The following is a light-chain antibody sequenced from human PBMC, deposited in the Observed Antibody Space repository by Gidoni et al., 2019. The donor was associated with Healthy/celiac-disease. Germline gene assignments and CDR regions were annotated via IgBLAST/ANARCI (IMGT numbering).Light chain of an antibody. J-gene: IGKJ1*01. CDR3: QQSYSTPAPWT. CDR2: AAS. CDR1: QSISSY. Sequence: DIQMTQSPSSLSASVGDRVTITCRASQSISSYLNWYQQKPGKAPKLLIYAASSLQSGVPSRFSGSRSRTDFTVTISSLQPEDFATYYCQQSYSTPAPWTFGQGTKVEIK. V-gene: IGKV1-39*01.